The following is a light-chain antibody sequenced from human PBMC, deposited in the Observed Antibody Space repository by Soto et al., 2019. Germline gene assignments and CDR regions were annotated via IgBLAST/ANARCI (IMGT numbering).Light chain of an antibody. CDR1: QSVSSK. J-gene: IGKJ4*01. CDR2: GAS. CDR3: QQYNNWPRT. V-gene: IGKV3D-15*01. Sequence: EIVMTQSPAALSVSPGERATLSCRASQSVSSKLAWYQQKPGQAPRLLIYGASTRATGIPARFSGSGSGTEFTLTISSLQSEDFVVYYCQQYNNWPRTFGGGTKVEIK.